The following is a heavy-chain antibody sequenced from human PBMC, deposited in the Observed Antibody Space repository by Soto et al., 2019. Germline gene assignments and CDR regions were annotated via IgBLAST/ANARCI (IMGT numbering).Heavy chain of an antibody. D-gene: IGHD6-13*01. CDR2: ISGSGGST. Sequence: EVQLLESGGGLVQPGESLRVSCAASGFTFSTYAMNWVRQAPGKGLEWVSAISGSGGSTYYADSVKGRFTISRDNSKNTLYLQMNSLRAEDTAVYYCAKGATSSWYGGHFDCWGQGTLVTVSS. J-gene: IGHJ4*02. V-gene: IGHV3-23*01. CDR3: AKGATSSWYGGHFDC. CDR1: GFTFSTYA.